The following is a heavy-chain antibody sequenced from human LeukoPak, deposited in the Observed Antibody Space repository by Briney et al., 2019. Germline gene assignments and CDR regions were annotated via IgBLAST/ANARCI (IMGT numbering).Heavy chain of an antibody. J-gene: IGHJ3*02. D-gene: IGHD3-9*01. V-gene: IGHV1-2*02. Sequence: ASVKVSCKASGYTFTGYYMHWVRQAPGQGLEWMGWINPNSGGTNYAQKFQGRVTMTRDTSISTAYMELSRLRSDDTAVYYCARGGTYYDILTGIKAGAFDIWGQGTMVTVSS. CDR3: ARGGTYYDILTGIKAGAFDI. CDR2: INPNSGGT. CDR1: GYTFTGYY.